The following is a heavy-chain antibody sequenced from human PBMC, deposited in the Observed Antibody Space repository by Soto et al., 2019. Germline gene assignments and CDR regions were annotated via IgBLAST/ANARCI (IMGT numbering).Heavy chain of an antibody. J-gene: IGHJ6*02. CDR2: IYYSGST. CDR3: VSTNVDTAMENYYYYGMDV. CDR1: GGSISSYY. D-gene: IGHD5-18*01. V-gene: IGHV4-59*01. Sequence: SETLSLTCTVSGGSISSYYWSWIRQPPGKGLEWIRYIYYSGSTNYNPSLKSRVTISVDTSKNQFSLKLSSVTAADTAVYYCVSTNVDTAMENYYYYGMDVWGQGTTVTVSS.